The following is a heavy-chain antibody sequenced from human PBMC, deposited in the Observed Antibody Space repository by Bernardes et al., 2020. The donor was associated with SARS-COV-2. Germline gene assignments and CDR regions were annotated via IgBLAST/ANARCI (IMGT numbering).Heavy chain of an antibody. V-gene: IGHV3-74*01. Sequence: GGSLRLSCAASGFTFSSYWMHWVRQIPGKGLVWVSRINTDGSSTRHADAVKRRFTISRDNAKNTLFLQMNSLTAEDTAMYYCARDLGYCTSGVCSPWGQGTLVTVSS. J-gene: IGHJ5*02. CDR2: INTDGSST. CDR1: GFTFSSYW. D-gene: IGHD2-8*01. CDR3: ARDLGYCTSGVCSP.